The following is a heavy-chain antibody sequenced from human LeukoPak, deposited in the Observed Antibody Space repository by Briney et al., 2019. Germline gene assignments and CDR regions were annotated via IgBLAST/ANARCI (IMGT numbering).Heavy chain of an antibody. V-gene: IGHV3-30*18. J-gene: IGHJ4*02. CDR1: GFTFSSYG. CDR3: AEDTGYCSSTSCYILDY. CDR2: ISYDGSNK. D-gene: IGHD2-2*02. Sequence: GGSLRLSCAASGFTFSSYGMHWVRQAPGKGLEWVAVISYDGSNKYYADSVKGRFTISRDNSKNTLYLQMNSLRAEDTAVYYCAEDTGYCSSTSCYILDYWGQGTLVTVSS.